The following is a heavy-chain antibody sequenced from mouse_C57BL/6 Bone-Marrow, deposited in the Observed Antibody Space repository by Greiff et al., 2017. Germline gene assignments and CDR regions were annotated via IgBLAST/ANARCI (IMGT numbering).Heavy chain of an antibody. CDR2: ISYDGSN. V-gene: IGHV3-6*01. CDR3: ARWGTAQAPYAMDY. CDR1: GYSITSGYY. J-gene: IGHJ4*01. D-gene: IGHD3-2*02. Sequence: EVKLQESGPGLVKPSQSLSLTCSVTGYSITSGYYWNWIRQFPGNKLEWMGYISYDGSNNYNPSLKNRISITRDTSKNQFFLKLNSVTTEDTATYYCARWGTAQAPYAMDYWGQGTSVTVSS.